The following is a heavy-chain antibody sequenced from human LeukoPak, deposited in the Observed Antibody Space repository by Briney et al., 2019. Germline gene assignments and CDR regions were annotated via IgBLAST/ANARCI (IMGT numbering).Heavy chain of an antibody. J-gene: IGHJ4*02. CDR3: AKPVRGSNRPYYFDY. V-gene: IGHV3-23*01. CDR2: ISGSGGST. CDR1: GFTFSSYA. D-gene: IGHD1-26*01. Sequence: PGGSLRLSCAASGFTFSSYAMIWVRQAPGKGLEWVSAISGSGGSTYYADSVKGRFTISRDNSKNTLYLQMNSLRAEDTAVYYCAKPVRGSNRPYYFDYWGQGTLVTVSS.